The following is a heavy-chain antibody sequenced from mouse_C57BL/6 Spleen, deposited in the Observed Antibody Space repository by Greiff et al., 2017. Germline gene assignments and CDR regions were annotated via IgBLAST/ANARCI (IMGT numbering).Heavy chain of an antibody. J-gene: IGHJ3*01. D-gene: IGHD2-3*01. CDR1: GFNIKDYY. V-gene: IGHV14-2*01. Sequence: VQLQQSGAELVKPGASVKLSCTASGFNIKDYYMHWVKQRTEQGLEWIGRIDPEDGDTKYAPTFQGKATITADTSSNTAYLQLSSLTSEDTAVYYCAGDGYYAWFAYWGQGTLVTVSA. CDR3: AGDGYYAWFAY. CDR2: IDPEDGDT.